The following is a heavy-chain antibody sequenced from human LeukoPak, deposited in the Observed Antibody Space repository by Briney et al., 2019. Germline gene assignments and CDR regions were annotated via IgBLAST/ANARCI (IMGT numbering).Heavy chain of an antibody. D-gene: IGHD3-10*01. CDR1: GFTFSSYG. V-gene: IGHV3-23*01. Sequence: SGGTLGLSCAASGFTFSSYGMSWVRQAPGKGLEWVSAISGSGGSTYYADSVKGRFTISRENSKNTLYLQMNSLRAEDTAVYYCAKFSTFGTNWFDPWGQGTLVTVSS. CDR3: AKFSTFGTNWFDP. J-gene: IGHJ5*02. CDR2: ISGSGGST.